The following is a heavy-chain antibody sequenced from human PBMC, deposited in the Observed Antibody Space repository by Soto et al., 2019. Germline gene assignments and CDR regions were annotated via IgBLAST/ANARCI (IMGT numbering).Heavy chain of an antibody. D-gene: IGHD1-20*01. V-gene: IGHV6-1*01. CDR3: ARTSLYMGPRYYGMDV. Sequence: KQSQTLSLTCAISGDSVSSNSAAWNWIRQSPSRGLEWLGRTYYRSKWYNDYAVSVKSRITINPDTSKNQFSLQLNSVTPEDTAVYYCARTSLYMGPRYYGMDVWGQGTTVTVSS. J-gene: IGHJ6*02. CDR2: TYYRSKWYN. CDR1: GDSVSSNSAA.